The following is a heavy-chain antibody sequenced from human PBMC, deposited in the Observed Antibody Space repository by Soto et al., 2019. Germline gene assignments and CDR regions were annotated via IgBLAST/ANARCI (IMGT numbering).Heavy chain of an antibody. CDR3: TGDSPPPPYFAYYGMDV. Sequence: WTWIRQRPGEGLEWIGYIDFSGRTYYNPSLRSRLSISVDTSQNHFSLRLNSMTAADTAVYYCTGDSPPPPYFAYYGMDVWGQGTTVTVSS. J-gene: IGHJ6*02. V-gene: IGHV4-31*02. CDR2: IDFSGRT. D-gene: IGHD3-10*01.